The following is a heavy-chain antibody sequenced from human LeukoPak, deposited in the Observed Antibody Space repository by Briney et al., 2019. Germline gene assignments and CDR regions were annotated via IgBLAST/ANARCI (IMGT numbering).Heavy chain of an antibody. D-gene: IGHD4/OR15-4a*01. CDR2: INSDGSST. J-gene: IGHJ3*02. CDR3: ARAVGGNYHFDI. Sequence: GGSQRLSCAASGFTFSSYWMHWVRHAPGKGLVWVSRINSDGSSTTYADSVKGRFTISRDNTKNTLYLQMNSLRAEDTAVYSCARAVGGNYHFDIWGQGTMVTVSS. CDR1: GFTFSSYW. V-gene: IGHV3-74*03.